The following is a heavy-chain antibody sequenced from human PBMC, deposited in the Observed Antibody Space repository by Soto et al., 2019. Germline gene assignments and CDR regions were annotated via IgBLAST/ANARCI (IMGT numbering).Heavy chain of an antibody. V-gene: IGHV2-70*01. CDR1: GVAVSTRGKC. Sequence: SGVAVSTRGKCVSWIRQPPGKALEWLALIDWDDDKYYSTSLKTRLTISKDTSKNQVVLTMTNMDPVDTATYYCARRRAFYRNYGYYSYAMDAWGQATPVTVSP. J-gene: IGHJ6*01. CDR2: IDWDDDK. CDR3: ARRRAFYRNYGYYSYAMDA. D-gene: IGHD4-4*01.